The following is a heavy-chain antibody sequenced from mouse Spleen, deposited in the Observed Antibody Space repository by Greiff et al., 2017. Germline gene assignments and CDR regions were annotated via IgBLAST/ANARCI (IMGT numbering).Heavy chain of an antibody. CDR2: ISSGGGNT. V-gene: IGHV5-9*01. Sequence: EVMLVESGGGLVKLGGSLKLSCAASGFTFSSYAMSWVRQTPEKRLEWVATISSGGGNTYYPDSVKGRFTISRDNAKNTLYLQMSSLKSEDTAMYYCARDYCGSSPFDYWGQGTTLTVSS. J-gene: IGHJ2*01. CDR3: ARDYCGSSPFDY. CDR1: GFTFSSYA. D-gene: IGHD1-1*01.